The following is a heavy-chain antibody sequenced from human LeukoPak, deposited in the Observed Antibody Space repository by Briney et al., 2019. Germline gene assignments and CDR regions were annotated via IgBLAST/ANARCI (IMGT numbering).Heavy chain of an antibody. J-gene: IGHJ4*02. Sequence: GASVKVSCKASGYTFTGYYMHWVRQAPGQGRQWMGWINPNSGGTNYAQKFQGRVTMTRDTSISTAYMELSRLTSDDTAVYYCARDLSAVAGKGDYWGQGTLVTVSS. CDR1: GYTFTGYY. CDR2: INPNSGGT. CDR3: ARDLSAVAGKGDY. V-gene: IGHV1-2*02. D-gene: IGHD6-19*01.